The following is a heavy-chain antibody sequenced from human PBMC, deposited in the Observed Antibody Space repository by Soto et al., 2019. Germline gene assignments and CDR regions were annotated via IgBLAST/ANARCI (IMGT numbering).Heavy chain of an antibody. CDR2: IYYSGST. CDR1: GGSISSYY. J-gene: IGHJ6*03. CDR3: ARARDTAYYYYMDV. V-gene: IGHV4-59*01. D-gene: IGHD5-18*01. Sequence: SETLSLTCTVSGGSISSYYWSWIRQPPGKGLEWIGYIYYSGSTNYNPSLKSRVTISVDTSKNQFSLKLSSVTAADTAVYYCARARDTAYYYYMDVWGKGTTVTVSS.